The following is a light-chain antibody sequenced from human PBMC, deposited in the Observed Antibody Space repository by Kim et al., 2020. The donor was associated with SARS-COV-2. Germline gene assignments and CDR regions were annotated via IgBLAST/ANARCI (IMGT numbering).Light chain of an antibody. V-gene: IGLV1-44*01. J-gene: IGLJ2*01. CDR3: EAWDGSLNGVV. CDR1: RSNTGTNP. Sequence: RVTISCSGSRSNTGTNPVTWYQQVPGTAPKALIYNDNARPSGVPDRFSGSKSGTSASLAISGLQSEDEADYYCEAWDGSLNGVVFGGGTQLTVL. CDR2: NDN.